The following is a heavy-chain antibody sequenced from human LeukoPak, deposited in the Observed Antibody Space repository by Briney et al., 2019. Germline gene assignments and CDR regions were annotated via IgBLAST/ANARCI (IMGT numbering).Heavy chain of an antibody. CDR3: ATPPGNYYAWAYFQL. J-gene: IGHJ1*01. V-gene: IGHV3-15*01. CDR1: GFTFSDAW. D-gene: IGHD1-26*01. Sequence: GGSLRLSCAASGFTFSDAWMTWVRQAPGKGLEWVGRIKSKTDGGTADYAGPVKGRFTISRDDSKNTMYLQLNSLKAEDTALYYCATPPGNYYAWAYFQLWGQGTLVTVSS. CDR2: IKSKTDGGTA.